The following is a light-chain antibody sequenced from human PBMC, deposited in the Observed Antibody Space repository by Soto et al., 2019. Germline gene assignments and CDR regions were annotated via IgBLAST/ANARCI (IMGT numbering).Light chain of an antibody. V-gene: IGKV1-5*01. CDR1: QSLSGW. CDR2: DAF. J-gene: IGKJ1*01. CDR3: QQYASYPWT. Sequence: DIQLTQIPSTLSASIGDIVTITCRASQSLSGWLAWYQQTPGKAPKLLISDAFRLESGVPSRFRGSGSGTEFSLTISNLQPGDSATFSCQQYASYPWTFGRGTKV.